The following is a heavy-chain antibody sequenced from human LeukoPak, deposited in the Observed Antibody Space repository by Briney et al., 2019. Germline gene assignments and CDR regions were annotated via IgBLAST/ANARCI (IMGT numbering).Heavy chain of an antibody. D-gene: IGHD4-17*01. CDR2: IKQDGSEK. Sequence: GGSLRLSCAASGFTFSSYAMSWVRQAPGKGLEWVANIKQDGSEKYYVDSVKGRFTISRDNAKNTLCLQMNSLRAEDTAVYYCARDGQYGEPFDYWGQGTLVTVSS. CDR1: GFTFSSYA. V-gene: IGHV3-7*03. CDR3: ARDGQYGEPFDY. J-gene: IGHJ4*02.